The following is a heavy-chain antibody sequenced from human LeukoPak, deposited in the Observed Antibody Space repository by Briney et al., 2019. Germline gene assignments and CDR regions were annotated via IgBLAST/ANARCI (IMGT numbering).Heavy chain of an antibody. CDR1: GFTFSSYG. V-gene: IGHV3-30*02. J-gene: IGHJ4*02. Sequence: GGSPRLSCAASGFTFSSYGMHWVRQAPGKGLEWVAFIRYDGSNKYYADSVKGRFTISRDNSKNTLYLQMNSLRVEDTAVYYCAKSGYNRFGYWGQGTLVTVSS. D-gene: IGHD5-24*01. CDR3: AKSGYNRFGY. CDR2: IRYDGSNK.